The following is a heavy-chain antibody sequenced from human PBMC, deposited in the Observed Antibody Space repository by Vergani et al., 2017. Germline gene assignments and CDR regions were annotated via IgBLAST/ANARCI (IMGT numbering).Heavy chain of an antibody. CDR3: ARDDYTLDV. Sequence: EVQLVESGGGLVQPGGSLRLSCAASGFTFSSYSMNWVRQAPGKGLEWVSYISSSSSTIYYADSVKGRFTISRDNAKNSLYLQMNSLRAEDTAVYYCARDDYTLDVWGKGTTVTVSS. V-gene: IGHV3-48*01. D-gene: IGHD4-11*01. J-gene: IGHJ6*04. CDR1: GFTFSSYS. CDR2: ISSSSSTI.